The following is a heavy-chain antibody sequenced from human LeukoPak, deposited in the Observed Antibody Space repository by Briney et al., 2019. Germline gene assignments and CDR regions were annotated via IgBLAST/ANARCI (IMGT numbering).Heavy chain of an antibody. Sequence: GGSLRLSCAASGFTVSSNYMSWVRQAPGKGLEWVGRIKSKTDGGTTDYAAPVKGRFTISRDDSKNTLYLQMNSLKTEDTAVYYCTTDSDAMGYWGQGTLVTVSS. J-gene: IGHJ4*02. CDR2: IKSKTDGGTT. CDR3: TTDSDAMGY. D-gene: IGHD3-16*01. CDR1: GFTVSSNY. V-gene: IGHV3-15*01.